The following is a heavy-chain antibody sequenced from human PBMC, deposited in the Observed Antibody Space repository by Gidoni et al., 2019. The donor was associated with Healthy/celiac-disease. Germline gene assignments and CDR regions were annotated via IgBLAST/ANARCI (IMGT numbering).Heavy chain of an antibody. CDR1: GLTFSSYS. CDR2: ISSSSIYI. V-gene: IGHV3-21*01. Sequence: EVQLVESGGGLVKHGGSLRLSCAASGLTFSSYSMNWVRQAPGKGLELFSSISSSSIYIYYADSVKGRFTISRDNAKNSLYLQMPSLRAEDTAVYYCAREGLAYSSSWFGYWGQGTLVTVSS. CDR3: AREGLAYSSSWFGY. D-gene: IGHD6-13*01. J-gene: IGHJ5*01.